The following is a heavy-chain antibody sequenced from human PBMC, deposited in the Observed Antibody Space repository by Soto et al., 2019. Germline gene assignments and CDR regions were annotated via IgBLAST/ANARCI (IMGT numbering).Heavy chain of an antibody. D-gene: IGHD4-17*01. CDR2: IIPILGIA. J-gene: IGHJ2*01. CDR3: ARDLSYGDYWYFDL. CDR1: GGTFSSNT. Sequence: QVQLVQSGAEVKKPGSSVKVSCKDSGGTFSSNTISWVRQAPGQGLEWMGRIIPILGIANYAQKFQGRVTITADKSTSTAYMELSSLRSEDTAVYYCARDLSYGDYWYFDLWGRGTLVTVSS. V-gene: IGHV1-69*08.